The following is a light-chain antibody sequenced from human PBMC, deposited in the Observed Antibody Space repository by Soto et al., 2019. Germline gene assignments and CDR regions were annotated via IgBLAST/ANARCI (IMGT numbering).Light chain of an antibody. CDR3: RSYTNTSPHVI. J-gene: IGLJ2*01. V-gene: IGLV2-14*03. CDR2: NVS. Sequence: QSALTQPASVSGSPGQSITISCTGASSDIGGYNHVSWYQQHPGKAPKLIIYNVSHRPSGVSTRFSGSKYGNTASLIIAVLQAEDEADYFCRSYTNTSPHVIFGGGTKVTVL. CDR1: SSDIGGYNH.